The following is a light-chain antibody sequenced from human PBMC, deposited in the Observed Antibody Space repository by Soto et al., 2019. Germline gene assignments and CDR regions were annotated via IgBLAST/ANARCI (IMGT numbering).Light chain of an antibody. CDR1: SSDVGSYNL. CDR2: EVS. CDR3: CSYADSSPVI. V-gene: IGLV2-23*02. Sequence: QSVLTQPASVSGSPGQSITFSCTGTSSDVGSYNLVSWHQQHPGKAPKLMIYEVSKRPSGVSNRFSGSKSGNTASLTISGLQAEDEADYYCCSYADSSPVIFGGGTKLTVL. J-gene: IGLJ2*01.